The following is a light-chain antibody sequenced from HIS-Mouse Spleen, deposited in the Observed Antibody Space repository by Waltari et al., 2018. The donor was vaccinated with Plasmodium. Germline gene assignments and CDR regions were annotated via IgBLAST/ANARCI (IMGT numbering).Light chain of an antibody. J-gene: IGKJ1*01. CDR3: QQYYSTPWT. CDR1: QSVLYSPNNKNY. V-gene: IGKV4-1*01. CDR2: WAS. Sequence: DIVMTQSPDSLPVSLDERATINCKSSQSVLYSPNNKNYLAWYQQKPGQPPKLLIYWASTRESGVPDRFSGSGSGTDFTLTISSLQAEDVAVYYCQQYYSTPWTFGQGTKVEIK.